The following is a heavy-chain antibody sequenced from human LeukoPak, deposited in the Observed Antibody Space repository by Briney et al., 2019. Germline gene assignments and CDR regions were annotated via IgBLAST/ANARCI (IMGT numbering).Heavy chain of an antibody. CDR2: IYYSGST. CDR3: ARLSMVMATPNWFDP. Sequence: PSETLSLTCTVSGGSISSSSYYWGWIRQPPGKGLEWIGSIYYSGSTYYNPSLKSRVTISVDTSKNQFSLKLSSVTAADTAVYYCARLSMVMATPNWFDPWGQGTLVTVSS. J-gene: IGHJ5*02. CDR1: GGSISSSSYY. D-gene: IGHD5-24*01. V-gene: IGHV4-39*01.